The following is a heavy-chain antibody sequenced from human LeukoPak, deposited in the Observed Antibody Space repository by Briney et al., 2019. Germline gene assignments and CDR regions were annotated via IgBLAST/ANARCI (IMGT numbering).Heavy chain of an antibody. V-gene: IGHV3-23*01. Sequence: GGSLRLSCAASGLTFSTNGLSWIRQAPGEGLEWVSGISVSGTTYYADSVKGRFTISRDNPKNTLFLQMNSVRAEDTAVYYCAKSSGGDYLQYFDSWGQGALVTVSS. CDR2: ISVSGTT. CDR1: GLTFSTNG. D-gene: IGHD2-21*02. J-gene: IGHJ4*02. CDR3: AKSSGGDYLQYFDS.